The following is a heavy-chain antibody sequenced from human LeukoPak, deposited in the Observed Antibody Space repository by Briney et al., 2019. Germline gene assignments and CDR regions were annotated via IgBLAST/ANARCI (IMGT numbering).Heavy chain of an antibody. CDR3: TRDHLGGTVEFDY. CDR1: GFSFSNYE. J-gene: IGHJ4*02. Sequence: PGGSLRLSCAASGFSFSNYEMNWVRQAPGAGLEWVSYISESGSTMYYADSVMVRFAISRDNTKNSLYLQMNSLRAEDTAVYYCTRDHLGGTVEFDYWGQGTLVTVSS. V-gene: IGHV3-48*03. D-gene: IGHD1-26*01. CDR2: ISESGSTM.